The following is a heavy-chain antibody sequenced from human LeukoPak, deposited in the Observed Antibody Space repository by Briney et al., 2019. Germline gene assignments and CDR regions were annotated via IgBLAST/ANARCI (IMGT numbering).Heavy chain of an antibody. CDR1: GYSISSGYY. Sequence: TSETLSLTCTVSGYSISSGYYWGWIRQPPGKGLEWIGSIYHSGSTYYSPSLKSRVTISVDTSKNQFSLKLSSVTAADTAVYYCARIFSDSSGYYYPFAFDIWGQGTMVTVSS. CDR2: IYHSGST. V-gene: IGHV4-38-2*02. CDR3: ARIFSDSSGYYYPFAFDI. D-gene: IGHD3-22*01. J-gene: IGHJ3*02.